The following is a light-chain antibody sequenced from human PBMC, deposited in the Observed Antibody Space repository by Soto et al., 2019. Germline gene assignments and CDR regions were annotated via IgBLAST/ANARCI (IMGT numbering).Light chain of an antibody. J-gene: IGLJ2*01. V-gene: IGLV2-14*03. Sequence: QSVLTQPASMSGSPGQSITISCTGTSSDVGSYNYVSWYRQHPGKAPKLMIYDVNNRPSGVSNRFSGSKSGNTASLTISGLQAEDEADYYCSSHSSSSTLVVFGGGTKLTVL. CDR3: SSHSSSSTLVV. CDR1: SSDVGSYNY. CDR2: DVN.